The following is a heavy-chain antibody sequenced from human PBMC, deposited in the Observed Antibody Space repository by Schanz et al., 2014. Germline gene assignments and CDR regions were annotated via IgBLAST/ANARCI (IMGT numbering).Heavy chain of an antibody. Sequence: QVQLVESGGGVVQPGRSLRLSCSASGFTLSSYGMHWVRQAPGKGLEWLAVIWFDGTNKYNADSVKGRFTISRDNAKNSLYLQMNSLRAEDTALYYCARDTAQSCIGPSCFEYFQHWGQGALVTVSS. D-gene: IGHD2-2*01. J-gene: IGHJ1*01. CDR2: IWFDGTNK. CDR1: GFTLSSYG. V-gene: IGHV3-33*01. CDR3: ARDTAQSCIGPSCFEYFQH.